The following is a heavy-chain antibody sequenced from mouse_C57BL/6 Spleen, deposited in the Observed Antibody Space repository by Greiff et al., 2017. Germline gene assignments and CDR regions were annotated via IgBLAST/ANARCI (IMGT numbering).Heavy chain of an antibody. V-gene: IGHV1-15*01. Sequence: VKLMESGAELVRPGASVTLSCKASGYTFTDYEMHWVKQTPVHGLEWIGAIVPETGGTDYNQKFKGKAILTADKSSSTAYMDLRSLTSEDSAVYYCTRGVVDAMDYWGQGTSVTVSS. CDR2: IVPETGGT. CDR3: TRGVVDAMDY. J-gene: IGHJ4*01. CDR1: GYTFTDYE. D-gene: IGHD1-1*01.